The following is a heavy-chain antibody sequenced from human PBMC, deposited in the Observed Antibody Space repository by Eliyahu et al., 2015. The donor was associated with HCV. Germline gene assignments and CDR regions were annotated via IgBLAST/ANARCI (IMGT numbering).Heavy chain of an antibody. V-gene: IGHV5-51*01. J-gene: IGHJ5*02. D-gene: IGHD6-13*01. CDR2: IFAGDSDT. Sequence: EVQLVQSGAXVKEPGEXLKISCQXSGYSFXXYWIGWXXXMPGKGLEWMGIIFAGDSDTRYSPSFQGQVTISADKSISTSYLQWSSLKASDTAMYYCMRRGQLSAGAAGHRFDPWGQGTRVTVSS. CDR3: MRRGQLSAGAAGHRFDP. CDR1: GYSFXXYW.